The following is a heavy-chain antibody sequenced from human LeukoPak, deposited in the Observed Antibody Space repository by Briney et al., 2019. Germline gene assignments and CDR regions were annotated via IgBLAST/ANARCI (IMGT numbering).Heavy chain of an antibody. Sequence: SETLSLTCTVSGGSISSSSYYWGWIRQPPGKGLEWIGSIYYSGSTYYNPSLKSRVTISVDTSRNQFSLKLSSVTAADTAVYYCAREGSITIFGVALHYYYYYMDVWGKGITVTVSS. CDR2: IYYSGST. D-gene: IGHD3-3*01. CDR1: GGSISSSSYY. V-gene: IGHV4-39*02. CDR3: AREGSITIFGVALHYYYYYMDV. J-gene: IGHJ6*03.